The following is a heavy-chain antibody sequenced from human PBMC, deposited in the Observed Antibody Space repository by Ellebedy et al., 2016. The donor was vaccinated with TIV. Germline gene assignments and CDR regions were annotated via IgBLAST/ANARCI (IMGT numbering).Heavy chain of an antibody. CDR2: ISYDGSNK. CDR1: GFTFSSYG. CDR3: AKDSPRGYELDY. V-gene: IGHV3-30*18. J-gene: IGHJ4*02. D-gene: IGHD5-12*01. Sequence: GGSLRLSXAASGFTFSSYGMHWVRQAPGKGLEWVAVISYDGSNKYYADSVKGRFTISRDNSKNTLYLQMNSLRAEDTAVYYCAKDSPRGYELDYWGQGTLVTVSS.